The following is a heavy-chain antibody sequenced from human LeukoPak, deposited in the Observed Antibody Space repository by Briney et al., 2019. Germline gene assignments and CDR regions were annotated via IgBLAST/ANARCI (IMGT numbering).Heavy chain of an antibody. CDR2: IYHSGST. CDR3: ARGPEVLSFDY. V-gene: IGHV4-4*02. Sequence: SETLSLTCAVSGGSISSSNWWSWVRQPPGKGLEWIGEIYHSGSTNYNPPLKSRVTISVDTSKNQFSLKLSSVTAADTAVYYCARGPEVLSFDYWGQGTLVTVSS. CDR1: GGSISSSNW. D-gene: IGHD5/OR15-5a*01. J-gene: IGHJ4*02.